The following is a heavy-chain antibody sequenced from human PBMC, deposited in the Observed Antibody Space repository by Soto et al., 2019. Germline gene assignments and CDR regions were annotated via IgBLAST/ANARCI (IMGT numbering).Heavy chain of an antibody. J-gene: IGHJ4*02. CDR2: ISGSGGST. V-gene: IGHV3-23*01. CDR3: ASQGSYFMITFGGVPGDDY. D-gene: IGHD3-16*01. Sequence: GGSLRLSCAASGFTFSSYAMSWVRQAPGKGLEWVSAISGSGGSTYYADSVKGRFTISRDNSKNTLYLQMNSLRAEDTAVYYCASQGSYFMITFGGVPGDDYWGQGTLVTVSS. CDR1: GFTFSSYA.